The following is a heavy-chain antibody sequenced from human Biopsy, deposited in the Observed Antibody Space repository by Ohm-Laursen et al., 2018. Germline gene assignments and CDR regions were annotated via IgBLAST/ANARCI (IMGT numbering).Heavy chain of an antibody. D-gene: IGHD6-19*01. CDR1: GYSFTSYY. CDR2: INPSGSTT. Sequence: ASVKVSCKPSGYSFTSYYMHWVRQAPGQGLEWMGMINPSGSTTSYPQIFQGRVTMTRDTSKSTVYMELSSLRSADTAVYFCARNTGWYGDLYYFDYWGQGTLATVSS. J-gene: IGHJ4*02. CDR3: ARNTGWYGDLYYFDY. V-gene: IGHV1-46*01.